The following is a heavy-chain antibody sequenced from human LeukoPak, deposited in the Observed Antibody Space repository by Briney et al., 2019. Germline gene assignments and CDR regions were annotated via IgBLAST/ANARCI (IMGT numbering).Heavy chain of an antibody. CDR2: IYYSGST. Sequence: SETLSLTCTVSGGSISSSSYYWGWIRQPPGKGLEWIGSIYYSGSTYYNPSLKSRVTISVDTSKNQFSLKLSSVTAADTAVYYCARDSLGVGIFDYWGQGTLVTVSS. CDR3: ARDSLGVGIFDY. D-gene: IGHD2-15*01. J-gene: IGHJ4*02. V-gene: IGHV4-39*07. CDR1: GGSISSSSYY.